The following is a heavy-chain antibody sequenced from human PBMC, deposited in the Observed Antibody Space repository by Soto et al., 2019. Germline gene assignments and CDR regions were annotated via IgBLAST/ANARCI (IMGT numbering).Heavy chain of an antibody. D-gene: IGHD1-26*01. V-gene: IGHV3-7*01. CDR2: IKQDGSET. CDR1: GFTFNTYW. CDR3: AREVRATFDP. Sequence: EVQLVESGGGLVQHGGSLRLSCAASGFTFNTYWMAWVRQAPGKGPEWVASIKQDGSETFYMDSVRGRFTISRDNAKNSLYLQMNSLRAEDMAVYYCAREVRATFDPWGQGTLVTVSS. J-gene: IGHJ5*02.